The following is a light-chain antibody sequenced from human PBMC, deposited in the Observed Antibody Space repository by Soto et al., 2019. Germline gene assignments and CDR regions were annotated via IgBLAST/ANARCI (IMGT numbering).Light chain of an antibody. CDR2: AAS. Sequence: EIQMTQSPSSLSASVGDRVTITCRASQSTRNNLNWYQQKPGKAPNLLIYAASSLPSGVPSRFSGSGSGTDFTLTISSLQPEDFATYYCQQGDSAPFTFGQGTKLEIK. CDR3: QQGDSAPFT. CDR1: QSTRNN. V-gene: IGKV1-39*01. J-gene: IGKJ2*01.